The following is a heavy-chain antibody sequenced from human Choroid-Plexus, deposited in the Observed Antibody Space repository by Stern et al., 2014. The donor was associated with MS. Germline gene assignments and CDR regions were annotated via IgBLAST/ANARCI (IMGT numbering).Heavy chain of an antibody. CDR3: AKDRQYLTYFFDH. D-gene: IGHD2/OR15-2a*01. Sequence: MQLVESGGGVVQPGRPLRLSCVASGFTFGSCAMHWVRQAPGKGLEWVAGVTYDGSNKYYADAVKGRFTISRDNSHNTLYMQMSSLRPEDTAVYYCAKDRQYLTYFFDHWGQGSLVTVSS. J-gene: IGHJ5*02. V-gene: IGHV3-30*18. CDR1: GFTFGSCA. CDR2: VTYDGSNK.